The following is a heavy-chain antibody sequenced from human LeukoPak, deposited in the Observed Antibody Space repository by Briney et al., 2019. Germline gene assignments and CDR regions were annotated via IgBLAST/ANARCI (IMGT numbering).Heavy chain of an antibody. J-gene: IGHJ1*01. CDR2: ISYDGSNK. V-gene: IGHV3-30*09. CDR1: GFTFLRHS. CDR3: ARGLIAEEFFRH. Sequence: GRSLRLSCAASGFTFLRHSMHWIRQAPGKGLEWVAVISYDGSNKYYAASVKGRFAISRDNSKDTLYLEMHSLRSDDTAVYYCARGLIAEEFFRHWGRGTLVTVSS. D-gene: IGHD6-13*01.